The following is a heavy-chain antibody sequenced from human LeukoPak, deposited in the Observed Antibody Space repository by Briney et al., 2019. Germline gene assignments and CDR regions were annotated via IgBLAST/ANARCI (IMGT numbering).Heavy chain of an antibody. CDR2: ISYDGSNK. V-gene: IGHV3-30-3*01. CDR3: ARGGLGSSWNYYFDY. D-gene: IGHD6-13*01. CDR1: GFTFSSYA. J-gene: IGHJ4*02. Sequence: GGSLRLSCAASGFTFSSYAMHWVRQAPGKGLEWVAVISYDGSNKYYADSVKGRFTISRDNSKNTLYLQTNSLRAEDTAVYYCARGGLGSSWNYYFDYWGQGTLVTVSS.